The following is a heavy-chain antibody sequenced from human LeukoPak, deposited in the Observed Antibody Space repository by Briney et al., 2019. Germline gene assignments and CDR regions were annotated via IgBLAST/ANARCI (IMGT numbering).Heavy chain of an antibody. J-gene: IGHJ4*02. CDR3: AKAVAVAYYFDY. CDR2: ISWNSGSI. D-gene: IGHD6-19*01. V-gene: IGHV3-9*01. CDR1: GFTFDDYA. Sequence: PGGSLRLSCAASGFTFDDYAMHWVRQAPGNSLEWVSGISWNSGSIGYADSVKGRFTISGDNAKNSLYLQMNSLRAEDTALYYCAKAVAVAYYFDYWGQGTLVTVSS.